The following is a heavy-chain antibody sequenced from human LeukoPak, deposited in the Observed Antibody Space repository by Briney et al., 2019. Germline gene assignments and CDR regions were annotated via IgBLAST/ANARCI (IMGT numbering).Heavy chain of an antibody. CDR1: GGSISSSSYY. J-gene: IGHJ4*02. Sequence: SETLSLTCTVSGGSISSSSYYWGWIRQPPGKGLEWIGSVYYTGASYYNPSLKSRVTISIDTSKNHFSLNLTSVTAADTAVYYCARGAPPQNWGQGALVTVSS. V-gene: IGHV4-39*07. CDR3: ARGAPPQN. CDR2: VYYTGAS.